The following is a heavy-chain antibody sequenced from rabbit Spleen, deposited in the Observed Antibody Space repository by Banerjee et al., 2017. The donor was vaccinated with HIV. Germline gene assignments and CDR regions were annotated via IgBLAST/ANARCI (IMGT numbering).Heavy chain of an antibody. CDR3: VRDLDGVIGWNFGW. D-gene: IGHD1-1*01. J-gene: IGHJ4*01. CDR1: GFSFSNKAV. V-gene: IGHV1S45*01. CDR2: INAVTGKA. Sequence: QEQLVESGGGLVKPGASLTLTCKASGFSFSNKAVMCWVRQAPGKGLEWIACINAVTGKAVYASWEKGRFTFSKTSSTTVTLQMTSLTAADTATYFCVRDLDGVIGWNFGWWAPGTLVTVS.